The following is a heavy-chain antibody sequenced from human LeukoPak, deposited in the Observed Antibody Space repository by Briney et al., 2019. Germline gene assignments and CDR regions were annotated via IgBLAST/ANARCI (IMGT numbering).Heavy chain of an antibody. Sequence: SETLSLTCSVSGGSTGGYYWSWIRQPPGKGLEWIGSIYYSGGTYYNPSLKSRVTISLNTSKNQFSLKLNSVTAADTAVYYCARGRGDYYPDYWGQGTLVTVSS. CDR1: GGSTGGYY. D-gene: IGHD3-10*01. V-gene: IGHV4-59*12. CDR3: ARGRGDYYPDY. CDR2: IYYSGGT. J-gene: IGHJ4*02.